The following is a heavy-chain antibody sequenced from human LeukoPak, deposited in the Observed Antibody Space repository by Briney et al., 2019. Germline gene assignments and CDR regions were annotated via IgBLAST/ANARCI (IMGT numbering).Heavy chain of an antibody. CDR1: GYTFTSYD. J-gene: IGHJ5*02. CDR2: MNPNSGNT. D-gene: IGHD2-2*01. CDR3: ARGWGYCSSTSCFLWFDP. V-gene: IGHV1-8*01. Sequence: ASVKVSCKASGYTFTSYDINWVRQATGQGLEWTGWMNPNSGNTGYAQKFQGRVTMTRNTSISTAYMELSSLRSEDTAVYYCARGWGYCSSTSCFLWFDPWGQGTLVTVSS.